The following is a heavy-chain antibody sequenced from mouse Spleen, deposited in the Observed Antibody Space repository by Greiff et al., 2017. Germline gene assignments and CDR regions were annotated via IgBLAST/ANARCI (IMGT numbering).Heavy chain of an antibody. V-gene: IGHV5-9*04. J-gene: IGHJ1*01. CDR3: ARLYYGNYVSWYFDV. CDR2: ISSGGGNT. D-gene: IGHD2-1*01. Sequence: EVKLMESGGGLVKRGGSLKLSCAASGFTFSSYAMSWVRQTPEKRLEWVATISSGGGNTYYPDSVKGRFTISRDNAKNTLYLQMSSLKSEDTAMYYCARLYYGNYVSWYFDVWGAGTTVTVSS. CDR1: GFTFSSYA.